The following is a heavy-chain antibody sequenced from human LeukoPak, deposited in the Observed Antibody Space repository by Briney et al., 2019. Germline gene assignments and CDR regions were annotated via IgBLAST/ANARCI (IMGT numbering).Heavy chain of an antibody. CDR1: DGSISSYY. D-gene: IGHD3-3*01. CDR2: IYTSGST. J-gene: IGHJ6*04. V-gene: IGHV4-4*07. Sequence: PSETLSLTYTVSDGSISSYYWSWIRQPPGKGLEWIGRIYTSGSTNYNPSLKSRVTMSVDTSKNQFSLKLSSVTAADTAVYYCARVAGYYDFWSGYLDVWGKGTTVTVSS. CDR3: ARVAGYYDFWSGYLDV.